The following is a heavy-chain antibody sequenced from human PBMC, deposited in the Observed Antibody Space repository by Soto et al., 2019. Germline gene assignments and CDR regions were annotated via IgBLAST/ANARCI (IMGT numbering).Heavy chain of an antibody. Sequence: EVQLVESGGGLVQPGGSLRLSCAASGFTVSSNYMSWVRQAPGKGLEWVSVIYSGGSTYYADSVKGRFNISRDNYKNTLYLQMNSLRAEDTAVYYCARVGYGDYFDYWGQGTLVTVSS. CDR2: IYSGGST. V-gene: IGHV3-66*01. CDR3: ARVGYGDYFDY. J-gene: IGHJ4*02. D-gene: IGHD4-17*01. CDR1: GFTVSSNY.